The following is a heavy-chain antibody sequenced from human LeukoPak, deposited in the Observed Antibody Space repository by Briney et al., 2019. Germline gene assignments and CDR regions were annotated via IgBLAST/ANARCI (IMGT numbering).Heavy chain of an antibody. D-gene: IGHD6-13*01. V-gene: IGHV1-69*05. CDR3: AGVTAIAAAGTVWFDP. CDR2: IIPIFGTA. CDR1: GGTFSSYA. Sequence: SVKVSCKASGGTFSSYAISWVRQAPGQGLEWMGGIIPIFGTANYAQKFQGRVTITTDESTSTAYMELSSLRSEDTAVYYCAGVTAIAAAGTVWFDPWGQGTLVTVSS. J-gene: IGHJ5*02.